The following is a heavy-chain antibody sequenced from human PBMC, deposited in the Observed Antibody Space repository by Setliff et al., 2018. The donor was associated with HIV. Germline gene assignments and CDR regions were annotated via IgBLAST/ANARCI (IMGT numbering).Heavy chain of an antibody. D-gene: IGHD3-22*01. J-gene: IGHJ3*02. CDR1: GGSISSGGYY. Sequence: PSETLSLTCTVSGGSISSGGYYWSWIRQHPGKGLEWIGYIYYSGSTYYNPSLKSRVTISVDTSKNQFSLKLSSVTAADTAVYYCAREAGVYFYDSSGNYLARGGPTPFDAFDIWGQGTMVTVSS. CDR2: IYYSGST. V-gene: IGHV4-31*03. CDR3: AREAGVYFYDSSGNYLARGGPTPFDAFDI.